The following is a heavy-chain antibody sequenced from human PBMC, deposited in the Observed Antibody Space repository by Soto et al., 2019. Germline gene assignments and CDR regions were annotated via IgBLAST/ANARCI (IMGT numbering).Heavy chain of an antibody. J-gene: IGHJ6*03. CDR3: ASLRGTGGSGGQFLYYYYYMDV. V-gene: IGHV4-34*01. CDR1: GGSFSGYY. Sequence: QVQLQQWGAGLLKPSETLSLTCAVYGGSFSGYYWSWIRQPPGKGLEWIGEINHSGSTNYNPSLKSRVTISVDTSKNQFSLKLSSVTDADTAVYYCASLRGTGGSGGQFLYYYYYMDVWGKGTTVTVSS. D-gene: IGHD3-10*01. CDR2: INHSGST.